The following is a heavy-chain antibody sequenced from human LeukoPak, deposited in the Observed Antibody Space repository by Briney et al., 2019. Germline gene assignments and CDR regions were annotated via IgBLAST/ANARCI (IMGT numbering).Heavy chain of an antibody. CDR2: IIPISGTA. D-gene: IGHD2-15*01. CDR1: GYTFTSYG. V-gene: IGHV1-69*13. Sequence: GASVKVSCKASGYTFTSYGISWVRQAPGQGLEWMGGIIPISGTANYAQKFQGRVTITADESTSAAYMELSSLRSEDTAVYYCASRYCSGGDCYSWFDPWGQGTLVTVSS. CDR3: ASRYCSGGDCYSWFDP. J-gene: IGHJ5*02.